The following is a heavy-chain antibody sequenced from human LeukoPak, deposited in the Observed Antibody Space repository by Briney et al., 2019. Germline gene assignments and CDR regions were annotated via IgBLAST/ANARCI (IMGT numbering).Heavy chain of an antibody. D-gene: IGHD2-2*01. CDR2: ISAYSGNT. CDR1: GYTFTSYG. CDR3: ARVGPLGYCSSTSCYALRSFGH. J-gene: IGHJ4*02. V-gene: IGHV1-18*01. Sequence: ASVKVSCKASGYTFTSYGISWVRQAPGQGLEWMGWISAYSGNTNYAQKLQGRVTMTTDTSTSTAYMELRSLRSDDTAVYYCARVGPLGYCSSTSCYALRSFGHWGQGTLVTVSS.